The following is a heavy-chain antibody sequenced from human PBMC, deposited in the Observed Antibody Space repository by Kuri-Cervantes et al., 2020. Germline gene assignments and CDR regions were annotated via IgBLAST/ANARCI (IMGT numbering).Heavy chain of an antibody. Sequence: GESLKISCAASGFTFSSYAMSWVRQAPGKGLEWVSAISGSGGSTYYADSVKGRFTISRDNSKNTLYLQMNSLRAEDTAVYYCARGVVQGVIYYYYYMDVWGKGTTVTVSS. CDR2: ISGSGGST. J-gene: IGHJ6*03. V-gene: IGHV3-23*01. CDR3: ARGVVQGVIYYYYYMDV. D-gene: IGHD3-10*01. CDR1: GFTFSSYA.